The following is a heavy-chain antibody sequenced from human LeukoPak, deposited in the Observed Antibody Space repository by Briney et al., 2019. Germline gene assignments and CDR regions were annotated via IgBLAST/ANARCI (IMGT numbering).Heavy chain of an antibody. D-gene: IGHD4-17*01. V-gene: IGHV1-46*01. CDR3: ARSTATTYFYKNWFDP. CDR1: GYTFTSYY. CDR2: INPSGGST. J-gene: IGHJ5*02. Sequence: ASVKVSCKASGYTFTSYYMHWVRQAPGQGLEWVGIINPSGGSTSYAQKFRGRVTMTRDTSTSTVYMELSSLRSEDTAVYYCARSTATTYFYKNWFDPCGQGTLVTVSP.